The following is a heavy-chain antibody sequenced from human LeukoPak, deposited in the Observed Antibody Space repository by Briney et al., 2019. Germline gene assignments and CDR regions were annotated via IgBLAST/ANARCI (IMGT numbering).Heavy chain of an antibody. V-gene: IGHV3-7*03. CDR3: ARLREITVFGVVTKSTSYFDY. CDR1: GFTFTNYW. Sequence: GGSLRLSCAASGFTFTNYWMSWVRQAPGKGLELVANIKQDRSEKYYVDSVKGRFTISRDNAKNSLYLQMNSLRAEDTAVYYCARLREITVFGVVTKSTSYFDYWGKGTLVTVSS. D-gene: IGHD3-3*01. J-gene: IGHJ4*02. CDR2: IKQDRSEK.